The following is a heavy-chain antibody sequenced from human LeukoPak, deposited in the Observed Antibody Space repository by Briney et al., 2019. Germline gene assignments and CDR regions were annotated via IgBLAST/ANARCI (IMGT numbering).Heavy chain of an antibody. Sequence: GGSLRLSCAASGFTFSSYGMHWVRQAPGKGLEWVAVISYDGRSNKYYADSVKGRFTISRDNYKNTLYLEMNSLRAEDTAVYYCAKDLETQNERWLVGEKYYYYGRDVGGQGTRVTFSS. D-gene: IGHD6-19*01. J-gene: IGHJ6*02. CDR2: ISYDGRSNK. CDR1: GFTFSSYG. CDR3: AKDLETQNERWLVGEKYYYYGRDV. V-gene: IGHV3-30*18.